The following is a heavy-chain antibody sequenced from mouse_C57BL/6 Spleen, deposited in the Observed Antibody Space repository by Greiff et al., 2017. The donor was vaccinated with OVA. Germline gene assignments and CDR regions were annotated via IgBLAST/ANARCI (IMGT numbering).Heavy chain of an antibody. Sequence: QVQLQQPGAELVKPGASVKLSCKASGYTFTSYWMQWVKQRPGQGLEWIGEIDPSDSYTNYNQKFKGKATLTVDTSSSTAYMQLSSLTSEDSAVYYCARCYGSSYYYFDYWGQGTTLTVSS. CDR1: GYTFTSYW. CDR3: ARCYGSSYYYFDY. CDR2: IDPSDSYT. J-gene: IGHJ2*01. D-gene: IGHD1-1*01. V-gene: IGHV1-50*01.